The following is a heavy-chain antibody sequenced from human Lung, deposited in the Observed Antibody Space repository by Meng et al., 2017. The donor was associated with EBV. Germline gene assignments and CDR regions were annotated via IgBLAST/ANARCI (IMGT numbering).Heavy chain of an antibody. CDR1: GYTFTDYY. Sequence: QGQLVQSGAEVKKPGASVKVSCKASGYTFTDYYIHWVRQAPGQGLEWMGRIDPNSGGTNYAQKFQGRVTMTRDTSISTAYMELSRLRSDDTAVYYCARDTSNWFDPWGQGTLVTVSS. J-gene: IGHJ5*02. CDR3: ARDTSNWFDP. CDR2: IDPNSGGT. V-gene: IGHV1-2*06.